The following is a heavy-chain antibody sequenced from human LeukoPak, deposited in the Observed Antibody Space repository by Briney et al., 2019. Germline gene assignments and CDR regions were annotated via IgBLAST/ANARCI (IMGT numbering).Heavy chain of an antibody. J-gene: IGHJ4*02. CDR3: ARRYYYNLGSFPFDF. Sequence: PSETLSLTCAVSGGPFSGYFWSWIRQSSGKGLEWIGEIHNSGTTNYNPSLNSRVTISEDTSKNQFYLNLSSVTAADTAVYYCARRYYYNLGSFPFDFWGQGTLVTVS. D-gene: IGHD3-10*01. CDR1: GGPFSGYF. CDR2: IHNSGTT. V-gene: IGHV4-34*01.